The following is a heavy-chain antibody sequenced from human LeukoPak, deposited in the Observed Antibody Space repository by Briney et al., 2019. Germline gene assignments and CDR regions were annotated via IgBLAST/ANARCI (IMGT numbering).Heavy chain of an antibody. CDR3: ARGRIAAAAVFDY. D-gene: IGHD6-13*01. V-gene: IGHV1-69*05. CDR2: IIPIFGTA. J-gene: IGHJ4*02. CDR1: GGTFSSYA. Sequence: SVKVSCKASGGTFSSYAISWVRQAPGQGLEWMGRIIPIFGTANYAQKFQGRVTITTDESTSTAYMELSSLRAEDTAVYYCARGRIAAAAVFDYWGQGTLVTVSS.